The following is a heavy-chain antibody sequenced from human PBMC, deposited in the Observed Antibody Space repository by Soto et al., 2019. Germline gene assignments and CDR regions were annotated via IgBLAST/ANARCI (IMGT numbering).Heavy chain of an antibody. D-gene: IGHD3-3*01. V-gene: IGHV3-23*01. J-gene: IGHJ4*02. Sequence: LXLSCAASVFTFSRYAMSWVRQAPGKGLEWVSGISGRGGSASYAEFVKGRFTISRDNSKKTLSLQLNNVRAADTAVYYCAKEGFLRCLEWLPYLDNLGQGT. CDR2: ISGRGGSA. CDR3: AKEGFLRCLEWLPYLDN. CDR1: VFTFSRYA.